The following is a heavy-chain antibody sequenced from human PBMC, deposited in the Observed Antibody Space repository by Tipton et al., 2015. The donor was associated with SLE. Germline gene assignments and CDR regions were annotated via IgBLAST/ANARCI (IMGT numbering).Heavy chain of an antibody. D-gene: IGHD6-13*01. Sequence: LRLSCTVSGASIKSGCYFWTWIRQPAGKGLEWIGRMFSSGDTNYNPSPKSRLTMSVDTSKNQFSLTVNSVTAADTAVYYCARENVAADGALDVWGQGTMVTVSS. CDR2: MFSSGDT. J-gene: IGHJ3*01. CDR1: GASIKSGCYF. V-gene: IGHV4-61*02. CDR3: ARENVAADGALDV.